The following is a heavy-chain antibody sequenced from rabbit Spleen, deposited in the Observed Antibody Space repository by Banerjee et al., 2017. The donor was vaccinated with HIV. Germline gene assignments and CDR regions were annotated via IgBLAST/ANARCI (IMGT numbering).Heavy chain of an antibody. CDR1: GFDFSNYG. V-gene: IGHV1S47*01. Sequence: QEQLVESGGGLVQPGGSLKLSCKASGFDFSNYGVTWVRQAPGKGLEWIGYIEPIFGNTYYANWVNGRFTISSHNAQNTLYLQLNSLTAADTATYFCARDLVAVIGWNFNLWGPGTLVTVS. J-gene: IGHJ4*01. D-gene: IGHD5-1*01. CDR2: IEPIFGNT. CDR3: ARDLVAVIGWNFNL.